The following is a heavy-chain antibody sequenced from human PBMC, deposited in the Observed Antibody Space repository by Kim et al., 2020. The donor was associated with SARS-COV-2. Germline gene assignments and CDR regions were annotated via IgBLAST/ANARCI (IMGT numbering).Heavy chain of an antibody. Sequence: SETLSLTCTVSGGSVSSGSYYWSWIRQPPGKGLEWIGYIYYSGSTNYNPSLKSRVTISVDTSKNQFSLKLSSVTAADTAVYYCARDRGGYSGYAPRGFDPWGQGTLVTVSS. CDR1: GGSVSSGSYY. CDR2: IYYSGST. J-gene: IGHJ5*02. V-gene: IGHV4-61*01. CDR3: ARDRGGYSGYAPRGFDP. D-gene: IGHD5-12*01.